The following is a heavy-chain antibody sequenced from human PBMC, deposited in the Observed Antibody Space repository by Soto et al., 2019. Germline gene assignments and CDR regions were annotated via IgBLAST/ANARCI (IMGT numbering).Heavy chain of an antibody. Sequence: SQTLSLTCVISGDSVSSNSAAWNWIRQSPSRGLGWLGRTYYRSKWYNDYAVSVKSRITINPDTSKNQFSLQLNSVTPEDTAVYYCARGKKEQLGYYYGMDVWGQGTTVTVSS. D-gene: IGHD6-13*01. CDR3: ARGKKEQLGYYYGMDV. CDR2: TYYRSKWYN. CDR1: GDSVSSNSAA. J-gene: IGHJ6*02. V-gene: IGHV6-1*01.